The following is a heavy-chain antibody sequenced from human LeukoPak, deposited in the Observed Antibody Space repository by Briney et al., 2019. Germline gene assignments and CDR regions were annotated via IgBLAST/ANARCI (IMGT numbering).Heavy chain of an antibody. V-gene: IGHV3-15*01. J-gene: IGHJ6*02. CDR3: TAERNWELLRPYGMNI. CDR1: GFTFSSYG. CDR2: IKTKIDGETT. Sequence: PGGSLRLSCTASGFTFSSYGMHWVRQAPGKGLEWVGRIKTKIDGETTDYAAPVKGRFTISRDDSKSTLYLQMNRLKTEDSAVYYCTAERNWELLRPYGMNIWGQGTTVTVSS. D-gene: IGHD1-26*01.